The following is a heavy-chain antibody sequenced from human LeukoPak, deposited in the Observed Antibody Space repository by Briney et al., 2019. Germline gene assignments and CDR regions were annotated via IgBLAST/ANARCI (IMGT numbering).Heavy chain of an antibody. Sequence: SETLSLTCTVSGGSISSYYWSWIRQPAGKGLEWIGRIYTSGSTNYNPSLKSRVTMSVDTSKNQFSLKLSSVTAADTAVYHCARDGRFAVNYYYYGMDVWGQGTTVTVSS. CDR2: IYTSGST. J-gene: IGHJ6*02. CDR1: GGSISSYY. CDR3: ARDGRFAVNYYYYGMDV. D-gene: IGHD3-16*01. V-gene: IGHV4-4*07.